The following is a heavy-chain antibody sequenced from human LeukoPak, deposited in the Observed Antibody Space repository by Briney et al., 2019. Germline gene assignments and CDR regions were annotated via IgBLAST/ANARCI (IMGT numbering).Heavy chain of an antibody. CDR2: ISGGSSYI. Sequence: GGSLRPSCAASGFTFSSYTMNWVRQAPGKGLEWVSSISGGSSYIYYGDSVKGRFTISRDNFKNTVYLQMSSLRAEDTAVYYCAKETIIRGDFITLDYWGQGTLVTVSS. D-gene: IGHD3-10*01. J-gene: IGHJ4*02. V-gene: IGHV3-21*04. CDR3: AKETIIRGDFITLDY. CDR1: GFTFSSYT.